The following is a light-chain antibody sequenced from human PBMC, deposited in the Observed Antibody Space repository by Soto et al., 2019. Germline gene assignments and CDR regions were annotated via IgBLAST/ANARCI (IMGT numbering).Light chain of an antibody. CDR2: GAS. V-gene: IGKV3-20*01. Sequence: EIVLTQSPGTLSLSPGERATLSCRASQSVSSSYLAWYQQKPGQAPRLLIYGASSRATGIPDRFRGSGSGTDFTLTISRLELEDFAVYYCQQYGSSHTFGQGTKLEIK. CDR3: QQYGSSHT. CDR1: QSVSSSY. J-gene: IGKJ2*01.